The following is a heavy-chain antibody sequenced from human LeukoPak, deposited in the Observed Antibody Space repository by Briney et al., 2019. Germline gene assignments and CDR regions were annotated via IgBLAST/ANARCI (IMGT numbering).Heavy chain of an antibody. CDR2: IGTASDT. V-gene: IGHV3-13*01. Sequence: RPGGSLRLSCAASGFTFSSFDMHWVRQPTGQGLEWVSTIGTASDTYYPGSVEGRFTLSRDNAKNSLYLQMNSLTAGDTAVYYCAGGPPRGKYYYMDVWGKGTTVTVSS. CDR3: AGGPPRGKYYYMDV. J-gene: IGHJ6*03. D-gene: IGHD1-1*01. CDR1: GFTFSSFD.